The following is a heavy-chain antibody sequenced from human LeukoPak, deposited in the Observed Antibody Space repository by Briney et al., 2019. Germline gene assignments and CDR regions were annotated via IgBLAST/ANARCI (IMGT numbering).Heavy chain of an antibody. CDR2: IYYSGST. D-gene: IGHD5-18*01. CDR3: ARAPWILSPGAFDI. CDR1: GGSISSYY. Sequence: SETLSLTYTVSGGSISSYYWSWIRQPPGKGLEGIGYIYYSGSTNYNPSLKSRVTISVDTSKNQSSLKLSSVTAADTAVYYCARAPWILSPGAFDIWGQGTMVTVSS. J-gene: IGHJ3*02. V-gene: IGHV4-59*01.